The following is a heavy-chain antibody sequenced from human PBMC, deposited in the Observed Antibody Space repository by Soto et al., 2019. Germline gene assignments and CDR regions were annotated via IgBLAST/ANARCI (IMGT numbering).Heavy chain of an antibody. D-gene: IGHD6-6*01. V-gene: IGHV4-34*01. CDR1: GGSFSGYY. CDR3: ARAFSGIAARRKYYFDY. J-gene: IGHJ4*02. CDR2: INHSGST. Sequence: SETLSLTCAVYGGSFSGYYWSWIRQPPGKGLEWIGEINHSGSTNYNPSLKSRVTISVDTSKNQFSLKLSSVTAADTAVYYCARAFSGIAARRKYYFDYWGQGTLVTVSS.